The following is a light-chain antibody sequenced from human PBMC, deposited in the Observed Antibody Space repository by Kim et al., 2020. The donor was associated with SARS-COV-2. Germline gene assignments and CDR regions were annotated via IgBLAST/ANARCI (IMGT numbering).Light chain of an antibody. CDR1: HVVSEY. CDR3: QQCDNWPYT. V-gene: IGKV3-15*01. Sequence: SVSPGERAPLSCRASHVVSEYLAWYQQKPGQAPRLLTYGASTRATGIPARFSGSGSGTEFTLTISSLQSEDFAVYYCQQCDNWPYTFGQGTKLEI. J-gene: IGKJ2*01. CDR2: GAS.